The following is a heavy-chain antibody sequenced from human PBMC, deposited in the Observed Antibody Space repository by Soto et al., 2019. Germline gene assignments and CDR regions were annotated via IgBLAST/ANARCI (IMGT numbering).Heavy chain of an antibody. CDR3: AKITVRQGLLSRSFDY. CDR2: ISSNGVST. V-gene: IGHV3-11*01. J-gene: IGHJ4*02. D-gene: IGHD6-25*01. CDR1: GFSFSDYY. Sequence: GGSLRLSCAASGFSFSDYYMTWIRQAPGQGLEWVSYISSNGVSTYYADSVKGRFTISRDNSKNTLFLKMNSLRAEDTAVYYCAKITVRQGLLSRSFDYWGQGSPVTVSS.